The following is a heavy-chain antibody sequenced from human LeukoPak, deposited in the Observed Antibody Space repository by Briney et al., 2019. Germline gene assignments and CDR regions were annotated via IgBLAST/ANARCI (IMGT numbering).Heavy chain of an antibody. Sequence: GGSLRLSCAASGFTFSSYEMNWVRQAPGKGLEWVSYISSSGSTIYYADSVKGRFTISRDNAKNSLYLQMNSLRAEDTAVYYCARVSSQQLKWGQGTLVTVSS. V-gene: IGHV3-48*03. CDR1: GFTFSSYE. CDR3: ARVSSQQLK. J-gene: IGHJ4*02. D-gene: IGHD6-13*01. CDR2: ISSSGSTI.